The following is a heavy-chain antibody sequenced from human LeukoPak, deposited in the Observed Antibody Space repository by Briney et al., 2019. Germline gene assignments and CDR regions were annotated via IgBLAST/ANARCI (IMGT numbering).Heavy chain of an antibody. CDR2: ISSSGGST. V-gene: IGHV3-23*01. CDR1: GFTFSSYA. J-gene: IGHJ4*02. Sequence: GGSLRLSCAASGFTFSSYAMSWVRQAPGKGLEWVSAISSSGGSTYYADSVKGRFTISRDNSKNTLYLQMNSLRAEDTAVYYCASHHYYDSSGLDDYFDYWGQGTPVTVSS. CDR3: ASHHYYDSSGLDDYFDY. D-gene: IGHD3-22*01.